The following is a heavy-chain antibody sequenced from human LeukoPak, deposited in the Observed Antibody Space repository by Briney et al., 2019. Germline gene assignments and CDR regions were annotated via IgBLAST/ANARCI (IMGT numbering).Heavy chain of an antibody. CDR2: IIPNTGGT. CDR1: GYTFTSYD. CDR3: ASLVVPAAEALDY. V-gene: IGHV1-2*04. D-gene: IGHD2-2*01. Sequence: ASVKVSCKASGYTFTSYDINWVRQATGQGLEWMGWIIPNTGGTNYAQKFQDWVTMSSDTSISTAYMELSSLGSDDTAVYYCASLVVPAAEALDYWGQGTLVTVSS. J-gene: IGHJ4*02.